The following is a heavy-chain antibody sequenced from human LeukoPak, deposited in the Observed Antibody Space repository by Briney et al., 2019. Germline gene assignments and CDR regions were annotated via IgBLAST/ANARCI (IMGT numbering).Heavy chain of an antibody. J-gene: IGHJ4*02. CDR1: GGSISGVY. D-gene: IGHD3-10*01. Sequence: SETLSLTCTVSGGSISGVYWNWIRQPAGKGLECIGRIYSSGITDYNPSLKSRVTMSVDTSKNHFSLKLSSVTAADTAIYYCARDHPVTYYGSGSYYDYWGQGALVTVSS. CDR3: ARDHPVTYYGSGSYYDY. V-gene: IGHV4-4*07. CDR2: IYSSGIT.